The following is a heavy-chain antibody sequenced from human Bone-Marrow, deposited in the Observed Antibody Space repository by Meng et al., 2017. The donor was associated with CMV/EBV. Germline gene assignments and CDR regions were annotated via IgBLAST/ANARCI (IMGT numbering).Heavy chain of an antibody. Sequence: GGSLRLSCAASGFTFSSYSMNWVRQAPGKGLEWVSSISTSSSYIFYADSVKGRFTISRDNAKNSLYLQMNSLRAEDTAVYYCARETTGDYFDYWGQGTLVTVSS. CDR2: ISTSSSYI. D-gene: IGHD7-27*01. CDR1: GFTFSSYS. V-gene: IGHV3-21*06. CDR3: ARETTGDYFDY. J-gene: IGHJ4*02.